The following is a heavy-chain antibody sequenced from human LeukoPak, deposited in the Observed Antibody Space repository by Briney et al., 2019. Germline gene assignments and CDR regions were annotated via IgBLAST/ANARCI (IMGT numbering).Heavy chain of an antibody. V-gene: IGHV4-34*01. CDR1: GGSFSGYY. Sequence: SETLSLTCAVYGGSFSGYYWSWIRQPPGKGLEWIGEINHSGSTNYNPSLKSRVTISVDTSKNQFSLKLSSVTAADTAVYCCARVRGYNWFDPWGQGTLVTVSS. CDR3: ARVRGYNWFDP. D-gene: IGHD3-22*01. CDR2: INHSGST. J-gene: IGHJ5*02.